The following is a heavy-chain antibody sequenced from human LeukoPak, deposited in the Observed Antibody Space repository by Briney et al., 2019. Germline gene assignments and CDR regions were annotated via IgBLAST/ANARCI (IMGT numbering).Heavy chain of an antibody. V-gene: IGHV1-46*01. CDR2: INPGDGST. CDR3: ARMVYCSSISCSYYYYYMDV. CDR1: GYTSSNYY. J-gene: IGHJ6*03. Sequence: GASVKVSCKASGYTSSNYYMYWVRQAPGQGLEWMGIINPGDGSTRYAPKFQGRVTMTRDTSTRTVYMELSSLRSEDTAVYYCARMVYCSSISCSYYYYYMDVWAKGTTVTVSS. D-gene: IGHD2-2*01.